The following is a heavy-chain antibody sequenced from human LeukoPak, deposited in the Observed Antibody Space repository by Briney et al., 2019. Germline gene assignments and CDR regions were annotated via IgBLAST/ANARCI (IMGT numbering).Heavy chain of an antibody. Sequence: PGGSLRLSCAASGFTFDAYAMHWVRQAPGKGLEWVSGISWNSGSIGYADSVKGRFTISRDNAKNSLYLQMNSLRAEDTALYYCAKDGDFWSGYVTPYYFDYWGQGTLVTVSS. CDR3: AKDGDFWSGYVTPYYFDY. J-gene: IGHJ4*02. D-gene: IGHD3-3*01. CDR1: GFTFDAYA. CDR2: ISWNSGSI. V-gene: IGHV3-9*01.